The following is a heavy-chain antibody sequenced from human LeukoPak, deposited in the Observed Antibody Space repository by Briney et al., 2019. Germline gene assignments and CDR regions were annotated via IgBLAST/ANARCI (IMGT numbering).Heavy chain of an antibody. J-gene: IGHJ5*02. CDR3: ARGHYDILTGYYIGFDP. CDR2: IYYSGST. D-gene: IGHD3-9*01. V-gene: IGHV4-59*01. CDR1: GGSISSYY. Sequence: SETLSLTCTVSGGSISSYYWSWIRQPPGKGLEWIGYIYYSGSTNYNPPLKSRVTISVDTSKNQFSLKLSSVTAADTAVYYCARGHYDILTGYYIGFDPWGQGPLVTVSS.